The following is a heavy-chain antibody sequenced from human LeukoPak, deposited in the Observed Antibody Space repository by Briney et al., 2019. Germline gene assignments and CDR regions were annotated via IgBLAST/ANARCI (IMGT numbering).Heavy chain of an antibody. CDR3: ARAPYGGYNYFDY. V-gene: IGHV3-74*01. Sequence: GGSLRLSCAASGFTFSSYWMHWVRQAPGKGLVWVSRINSDGSSTSYADSVKGRFTISRDNAKNTLYLQMNSLRAEDTAVYYCARAPYGGYNYFDYWGQGTLVTVSS. CDR2: INSDGSST. J-gene: IGHJ4*02. D-gene: IGHD5-12*01. CDR1: GFTFSSYW.